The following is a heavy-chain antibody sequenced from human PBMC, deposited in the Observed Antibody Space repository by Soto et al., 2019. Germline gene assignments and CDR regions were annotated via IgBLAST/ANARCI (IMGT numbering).Heavy chain of an antibody. CDR3: ARGDGDSKDYYYYYGMDV. CDR2: IYYSGST. Sequence: QVQLQESGPGLVKPSQTLSLTCTVSGGSISSGGYYWSWIRQHPGKGLEWIGYIYYSGSTYYNPSLKSRVTISVDTSKNQFSLKLSSVTAADTAVYYCARGDGDSKDYYYYYGMDVWGQGTTVTVSS. CDR1: GGSISSGGYY. V-gene: IGHV4-31*03. D-gene: IGHD4-17*01. J-gene: IGHJ6*02.